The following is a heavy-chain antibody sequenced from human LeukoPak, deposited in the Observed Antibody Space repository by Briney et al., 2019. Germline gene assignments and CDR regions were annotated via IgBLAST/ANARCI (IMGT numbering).Heavy chain of an antibody. D-gene: IGHD6-13*01. J-gene: IGHJ6*02. V-gene: IGHV3-21*01. Sequence: PGGSLRLSCAASGFTFSSYSMNWVRQALGKGLERVSSISSSSSYIYYADSVKGRFTISRDNAKNSLYLQMNSLRAEDTAVYYCARAISSSWSGRDYGMDVWGQGTTVTVSS. CDR3: ARAISSSWSGRDYGMDV. CDR1: GFTFSSYS. CDR2: ISSSSSYI.